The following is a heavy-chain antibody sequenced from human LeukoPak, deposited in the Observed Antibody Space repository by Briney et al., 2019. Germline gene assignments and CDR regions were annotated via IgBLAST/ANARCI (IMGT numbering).Heavy chain of an antibody. Sequence: GRSLRLSCAASGFTFSSYGMHWVRQAPGKGLEWVAVIWYDGSNKYYADSVKGRFTISRDDSKNTLYLQMNSLRAEDTAVYYCARVHDSSGYYLDWGQGTLVTVSS. V-gene: IGHV3-33*01. CDR2: IWYDGSNK. CDR3: ARVHDSSGYYLD. J-gene: IGHJ4*02. CDR1: GFTFSSYG. D-gene: IGHD3-22*01.